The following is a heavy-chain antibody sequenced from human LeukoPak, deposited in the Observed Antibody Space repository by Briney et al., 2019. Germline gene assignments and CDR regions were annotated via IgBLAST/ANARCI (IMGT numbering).Heavy chain of an antibody. V-gene: IGHV3-21*01. CDR3: ASGTVXTFSSRAFDI. CDR2: ISSSSSYI. CDR1: GFTFSSYS. J-gene: IGHJ3*02. Sequence: PGGSLRLSCAASGFTFSSYSMNWVRQAPGKGLEWVSSISSSSSYIYYADSVKGRFTISRDNAKNSLYLQMNSLRAEDTAVYYCASGTVXTFSSRAFDIWGQGTMVTVSS. D-gene: IGHD1-1*01.